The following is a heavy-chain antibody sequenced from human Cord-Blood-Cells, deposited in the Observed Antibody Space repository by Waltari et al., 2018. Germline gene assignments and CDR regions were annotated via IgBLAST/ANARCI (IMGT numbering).Heavy chain of an antibody. CDR3: ARSTGGYDY. CDR2: INAGKGNT. Sequence: QVQLVQSGAEVKKPGASVKVSCKASGYTFTSYAMHWVRQAPGQSLEWMGWINAGKGNTKYSQKFQGRVTITRDTSASTAYMELSSLRSEDTAVYYCARSTGGYDYWGQGTLVTVSS. CDR1: GYTFTSYA. V-gene: IGHV1-3*01. D-gene: IGHD7-27*01. J-gene: IGHJ4*02.